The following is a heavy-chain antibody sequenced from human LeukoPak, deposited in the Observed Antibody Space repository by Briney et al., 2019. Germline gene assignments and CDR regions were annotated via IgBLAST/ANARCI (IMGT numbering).Heavy chain of an antibody. CDR1: GGSINSGDYY. CDR3: ARTICSGGSCYFNWFDP. V-gene: IGHV4-30-4*01. J-gene: IGHJ5*02. CDR2: IYYSGST. Sequence: PSETLSLTCTVSGGSINSGDYYWSWIRQPPGKGLEWIGYIYYSGSTYYNPSLKSRVTISVDTSKNQFSLKLSSVTAADTAVYYCARTICSGGSCYFNWFDPWGQGTLVTVSS. D-gene: IGHD2-15*01.